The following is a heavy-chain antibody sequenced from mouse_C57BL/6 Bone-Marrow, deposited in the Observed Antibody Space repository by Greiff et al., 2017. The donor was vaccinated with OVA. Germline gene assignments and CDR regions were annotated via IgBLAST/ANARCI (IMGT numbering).Heavy chain of an antibody. CDR2: IDPSDSYT. CDR3: ARLGGDY. J-gene: IGHJ2*01. D-gene: IGHD4-1*01. V-gene: IGHV1-50*01. Sequence: VQLKQPGAELVKPGASVKLSCKASGYTFTSYWMQWVKQRPGQGLEWIGEIDPSDSYTNYNQKFKGKATLTVDTSSSTAYMQLSSLTSADSAVYYCARLGGDYWGQGTTLTVSS. CDR1: GYTFTSYW.